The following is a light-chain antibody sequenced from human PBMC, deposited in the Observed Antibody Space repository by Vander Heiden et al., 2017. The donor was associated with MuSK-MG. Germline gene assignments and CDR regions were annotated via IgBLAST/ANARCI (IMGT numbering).Light chain of an antibody. V-gene: IGLV3-21*02. CDR2: DDF. Sequence: SPSVSVAPGQTASVTCGGNNIGSQTVHWYQQKPGQAPVLVVYDDFDRPSGIPDRFSGSNSGNTATLTISRVEVGDEADYYCQVWDSSSDHVVFGGGTKLTVL. CDR1: NIGSQT. J-gene: IGLJ2*01. CDR3: QVWDSSSDHVV.